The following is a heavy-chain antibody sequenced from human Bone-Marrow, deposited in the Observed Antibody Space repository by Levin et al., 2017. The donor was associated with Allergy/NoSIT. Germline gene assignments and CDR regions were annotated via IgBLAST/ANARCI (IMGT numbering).Heavy chain of an antibody. V-gene: IGHV1-3*01. J-gene: IGHJ3*02. Sequence: EASVKVSCKASGYTFTSYAMHWVRQAPGQRLEWMGWINAGNGNTKYSQKFQGRVTITRDTSASTAYMELSSLRSEDTAVYYCARDRFARVVNAFDIWGQGTMVTVSS. CDR1: GYTFTSYA. CDR3: ARDRFARVVNAFDI. CDR2: INAGNGNT. D-gene: IGHD3-22*01.